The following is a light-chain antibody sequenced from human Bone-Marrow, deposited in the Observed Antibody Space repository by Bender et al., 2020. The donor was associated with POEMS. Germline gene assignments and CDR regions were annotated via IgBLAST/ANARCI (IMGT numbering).Light chain of an antibody. CDR2: EVN. CDR3: CSYAGTSTSYV. CDR1: SSDVGSYTL. V-gene: IGLV2-23*02. Sequence: QSALTQPASVSGSPGQSITISCTGTSSDVGSYTLVSWYQQHPGKVPKLIIYEVNKRPSGISNRFSGSKSGNTASLTISGLQAEDEADYYCCSYAGTSTSYVFGTGTTVTVL. J-gene: IGLJ1*01.